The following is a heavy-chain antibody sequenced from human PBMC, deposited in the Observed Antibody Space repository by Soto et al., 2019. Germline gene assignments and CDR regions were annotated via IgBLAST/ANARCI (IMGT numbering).Heavy chain of an antibody. Sequence: EVQLLESGGGLVHPGGSLRLSCAASGFTFSSYAMSWVRQAPGKGLEWVSAISGSGGSTYYADSVKGRFTISRDNSKNTKLLQMNSLSAECLVVYYWPNLPVGGFITIFYEMDVWGMGITVTVSS. CDR3: PNLPVGGFITIFYEMDV. D-gene: IGHD3-9*01. CDR1: GFTFSSYA. J-gene: IGHJ6*04. V-gene: IGHV3-23*01. CDR2: ISGSGGST.